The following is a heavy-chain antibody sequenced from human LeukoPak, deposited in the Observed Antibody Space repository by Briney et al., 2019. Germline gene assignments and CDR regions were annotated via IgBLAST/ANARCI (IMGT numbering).Heavy chain of an antibody. CDR2: VFHNGDS. D-gene: IGHD2-2*01. CDR3: ASKPIVPASQGHYFDT. J-gene: IGHJ5*02. V-gene: IGHV4-59*02. Sequence: SETLSLTCTVSGASVRSHYWSWIRQPPGKGLEWIGNVFHNGDSSFAPSLTSRVTMSVHTSKNQFSLNLNSVTAADTAVYYCASKPIVPASQGHYFDTWGQGILVTVSS. CDR1: GASVRSHY.